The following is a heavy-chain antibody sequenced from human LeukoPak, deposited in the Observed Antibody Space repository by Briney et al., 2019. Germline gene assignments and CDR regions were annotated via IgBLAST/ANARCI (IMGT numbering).Heavy chain of an antibody. CDR3: AKLQWEPPDH. CDR1: GFSFNLYS. J-gene: IGHJ4*02. Sequence: PGGSLRLSCAASGFSFNLYSMNWVRQVPGKGLEWVSSISSDSSSTYIYYADSVKGRFTISRDNAKNSLYLQLNSLRAEDTAVYYCAKLQWEPPDHWGQGTLVTVSS. CDR2: ISSDSSSTYI. D-gene: IGHD1-26*01. V-gene: IGHV3-21*04.